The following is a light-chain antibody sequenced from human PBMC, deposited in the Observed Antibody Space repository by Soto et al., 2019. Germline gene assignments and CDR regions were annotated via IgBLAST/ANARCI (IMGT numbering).Light chain of an antibody. V-gene: IGKV2-30*02. J-gene: IGKJ5*01. Sequence: DVVMTQSPLSLPVTLGQPASISWRSNQSLVHSDGIAYFSWFQQRPGRSPRRLIYKVSNRASGVPARFSGSGSGTDFALKISRVEAEDVGLYYCMQGTHWPITFGQGTRLEIK. CDR2: KVS. CDR1: QSLVHSDGIAY. CDR3: MQGTHWPIT.